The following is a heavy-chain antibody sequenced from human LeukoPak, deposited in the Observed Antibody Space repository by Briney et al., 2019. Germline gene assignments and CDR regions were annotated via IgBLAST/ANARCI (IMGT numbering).Heavy chain of an antibody. CDR1: GFTVSSNY. D-gene: IGHD3-22*01. Sequence: QTGGSLRLSCAASGFTVSSNYMSWVRQAPGKGLEWVSVIYSGGSTYYADSVKGRFTISRDNAKNSLYLQMNSLRAEDTAVYYCASSPNYYDSSGYYGYFDYWGQGTLVTVSS. CDR2: IYSGGST. CDR3: ASSPNYYDSSGYYGYFDY. V-gene: IGHV3-53*01. J-gene: IGHJ4*02.